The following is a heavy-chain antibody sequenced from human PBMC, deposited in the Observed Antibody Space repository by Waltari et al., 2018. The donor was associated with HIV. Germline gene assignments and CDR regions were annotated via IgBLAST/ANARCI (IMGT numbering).Heavy chain of an antibody. CDR1: AVTFTTPG. Sequence: EVELVGSGGGLVHPGGSLRLSWVGSAVTFTTPGLNWVRQAPGKGLEWVSFVAGTPGHAYYADSVKGRFTISRDNAQNSAFLQMNSLRVEDTAIYYCVKSVDYFRFDVWDQGTLVTVSS. CDR2: VAGTPGHA. D-gene: IGHD4-17*01. J-gene: IGHJ4*02. CDR3: VKSVDYFRFDV. V-gene: IGHV3-48*04.